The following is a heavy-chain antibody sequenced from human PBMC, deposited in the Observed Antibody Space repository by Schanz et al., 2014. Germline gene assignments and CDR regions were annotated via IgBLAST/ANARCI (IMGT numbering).Heavy chain of an antibody. CDR1: GFTFSSYA. CDR2: ISNDGSIK. V-gene: IGHV3-30-3*01. D-gene: IGHD5-12*01. J-gene: IGHJ4*02. CDR3: ASPSGYSDYGTYFDV. Sequence: QVQLLQFGGGVVQPGRSLRLSCAASGFTFSSYAMHWVRQAPGKGLEWVALISNDGSIKYYADSVEGRFTISRDNSRSTRYLQMNSLRTEDTAVYYCASPSGYSDYGTYFDVWGQGTLVTVSS.